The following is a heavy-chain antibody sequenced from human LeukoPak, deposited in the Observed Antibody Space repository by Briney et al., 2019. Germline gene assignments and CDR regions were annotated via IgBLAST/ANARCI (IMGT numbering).Heavy chain of an antibody. Sequence: GGSLRLSCAASGFTFSSYWMHWVRHAPGKGLVWVSRINSDGSSTSYADSVKGRFTISRDNAKNTLYLQMNSLRAEDTAVYYCAITLVRGVIPFDPWGQGTLVTVSS. CDR1: GFTFSSYW. D-gene: IGHD3-10*01. CDR3: AITLVRGVIPFDP. V-gene: IGHV3-74*01. J-gene: IGHJ5*02. CDR2: INSDGSST.